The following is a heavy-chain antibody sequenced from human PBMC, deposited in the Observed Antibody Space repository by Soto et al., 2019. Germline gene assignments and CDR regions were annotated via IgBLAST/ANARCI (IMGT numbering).Heavy chain of an antibody. J-gene: IGHJ5*02. CDR2: IRNSGST. Sequence: SETLYITCTVSGDSISFYYWSWIRQPPGKGLEWIGHIRNSGSTTYNPSLKSRVTMSIDTSKKQFSLKLSSVTAADTAVYYCARGGYDFWSGSESNWFDPWGQGTLVTVSS. V-gene: IGHV4-59*12. D-gene: IGHD3-3*01. CDR3: ARGGYDFWSGSESNWFDP. CDR1: GDSISFYY.